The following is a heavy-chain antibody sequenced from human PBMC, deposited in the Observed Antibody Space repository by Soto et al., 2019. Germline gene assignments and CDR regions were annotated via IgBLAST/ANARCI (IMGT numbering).Heavy chain of an antibody. CDR3: ARSGDNYNRLDY. V-gene: IGHV3-11*06. CDR1: GFTFSDYY. J-gene: IGHJ4*02. Sequence: GGSLRLSCEGSGFTFSDYYISWIRQAPGKGLEWISYSSNSGTFSRYADSVKGRFSISRDNTKNLLYLQMNSLRAEDTAVYYCARSGDNYNRLDYWGQGTPVTVSS. CDR2: SSNSGTFS. D-gene: IGHD1-1*01.